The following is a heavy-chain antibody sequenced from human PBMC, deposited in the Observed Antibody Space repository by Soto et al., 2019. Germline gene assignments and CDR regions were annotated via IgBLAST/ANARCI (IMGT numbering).Heavy chain of an antibody. CDR3: ARDSKWLIINGNWFDS. J-gene: IGHJ5*01. CDR2: ISGSNGAT. CDR1: GYSFNNYG. V-gene: IGHV1-18*04. D-gene: IGHD3-22*01. Sequence: ASVKVSCKFPGYSFNNYGMTWVRQAPGQGLEWMGWISGSNGATNYAQKFQGRVTLTTDTSTSTAYMELRSLRSDDTAVYYCARDSKWLIINGNWFDSWGQGTLVTVSS.